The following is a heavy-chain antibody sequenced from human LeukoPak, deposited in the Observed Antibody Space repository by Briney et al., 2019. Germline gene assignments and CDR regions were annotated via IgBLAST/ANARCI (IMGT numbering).Heavy chain of an antibody. CDR3: TREENYGDHPRTVILDS. CDR2: MNPKSGNT. D-gene: IGHD4-17*01. CDR1: GYTFTNYD. V-gene: IGHV1-8*01. Sequence: GASVKVSCKASGYTFTNYDINWVRQATGQGLEWMGWMNPKSGNTGYAQKLQGRVTMSMDTSISTAYMELTSLRSEDTAVYFCTREENYGDHPRTVILDSWGRGVLVTVSS. J-gene: IGHJ4*02.